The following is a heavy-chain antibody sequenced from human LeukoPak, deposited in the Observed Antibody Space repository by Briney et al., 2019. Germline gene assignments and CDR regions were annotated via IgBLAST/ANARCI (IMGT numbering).Heavy chain of an antibody. Sequence: SETLSLTCTVSGGSISSYYWSWIRQPPGKGLEWIGYIYYSGSTNYNPSLKSRVTISVDTSKNQFSLKLSSVTAADTAVYYCARLYSSIYYGMDVWGQGTTVTVSS. J-gene: IGHJ6*02. CDR1: GGSISSYY. V-gene: IGHV4-59*01. D-gene: IGHD5-18*01. CDR3: ARLYSSIYYGMDV. CDR2: IYYSGST.